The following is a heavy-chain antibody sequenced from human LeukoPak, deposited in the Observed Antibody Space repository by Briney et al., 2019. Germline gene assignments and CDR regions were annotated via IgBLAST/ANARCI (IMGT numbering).Heavy chain of an antibody. CDR2: SSNGGSTI. D-gene: IGHD3-3*01. V-gene: IGHV3-11*01. J-gene: IGHJ3*01. CDR3: ARGGMSADPFDV. CDR1: GFTFSDFY. Sequence: GGSLRLSCAASGFTFSDFYMTWIRQAPGKGLEWVSYSSNGGSTIYYADSVKGRFTISRDNAKNSLYLQMNSLRAEDTAVYYCARGGMSADPFDVWGQGTMVTVSS.